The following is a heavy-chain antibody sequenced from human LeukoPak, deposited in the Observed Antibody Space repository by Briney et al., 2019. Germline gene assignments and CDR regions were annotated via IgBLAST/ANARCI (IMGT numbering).Heavy chain of an antibody. CDR2: IYYSGST. D-gene: IGHD2-21*01. Sequence: WVRQAPGKGLEWIGSIYYSGSTYYNPSLKSRVTIFVDTSKNQFSLKLSSVTAADTAVYYCARVIFTWYFDLWGRGTLVTVSS. CDR3: ARVIFTWYFDL. V-gene: IGHV4-39*01. J-gene: IGHJ2*01.